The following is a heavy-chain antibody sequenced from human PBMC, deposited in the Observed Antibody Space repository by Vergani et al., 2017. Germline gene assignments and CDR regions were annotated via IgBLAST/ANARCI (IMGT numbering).Heavy chain of an antibody. CDR3: ARASPRGSGSYSS. V-gene: IGHV3-7*03. CDR1: GFTFSSYW. CDR2: IKQDGSEK. J-gene: IGHJ5*02. Sequence: EVQLVESGGGLVQPGGSLRLSCAASGFTFSSYWMSWVRQAPGKGLEWVANIKQDGSEKYYVDSVKGRFTISRYNAKNSLYLQMNSLRAEDTAVYYCARASPRGSGSYSSWGQGTLVTVSS. D-gene: IGHD3-10*01.